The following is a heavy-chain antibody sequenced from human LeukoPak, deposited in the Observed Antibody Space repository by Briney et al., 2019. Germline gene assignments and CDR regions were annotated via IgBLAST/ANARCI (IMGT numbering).Heavy chain of an antibody. CDR3: AKERYSSSSLFAVTPFDY. CDR1: GFTFSSYA. CDR2: ISGSGGST. D-gene: IGHD6-13*01. J-gene: IGHJ4*02. V-gene: IGHV3-23*01. Sequence: GGSLRLSCAASGFTFSSYAMSWVRQAPGKGLEWVSAISGSGGSTYYADSVKGRFTISRDNSKNTLYLQMNSLRAEDTAVYYCAKERYSSSSLFAVTPFDYWGQGTRITVSS.